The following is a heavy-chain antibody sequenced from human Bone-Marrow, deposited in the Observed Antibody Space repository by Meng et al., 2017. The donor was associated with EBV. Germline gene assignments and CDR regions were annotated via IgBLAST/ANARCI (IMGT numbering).Heavy chain of an antibody. D-gene: IGHD3-10*01. CDR2: LIPMSDAP. CDR3: ASESGRGFTPDY. J-gene: IGHJ4*02. CDR1: GGTFRSDG. Sequence: VRVVQAGAEVKKPGSAVKVSCKTSGGTFRSDGISWVRQAPGQGVEWMGGLIPMSDAPHYAQKFQDRVRITADESTSTHYMDLSGLRSEDTAVYYCASESGRGFTPDYWGQGTLVTVSS. V-gene: IGHV1-69*01.